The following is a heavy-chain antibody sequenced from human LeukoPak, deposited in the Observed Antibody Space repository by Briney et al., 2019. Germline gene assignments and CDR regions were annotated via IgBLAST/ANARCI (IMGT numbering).Heavy chain of an antibody. V-gene: IGHV3-21*01. CDR2: ISSSSSYR. CDR1: GITFSSYS. Sequence: GGSLRLSCAASGITFSSYSMNWVRQAPGKGLEWVSSISSSSSYRYYADSVKGRFTISRDNAKNSLYLQINSLKAEDTAVYYCARPRGTYNDYSGYFDYWGQGTLVAVSS. D-gene: IGHD3-16*01. CDR3: ARPRGTYNDYSGYFDY. J-gene: IGHJ4*02.